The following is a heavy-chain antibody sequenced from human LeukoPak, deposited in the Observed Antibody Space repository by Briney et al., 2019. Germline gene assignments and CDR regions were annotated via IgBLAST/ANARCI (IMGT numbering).Heavy chain of an antibody. D-gene: IGHD6-13*01. CDR2: IKSKTDGGTT. Sequence: PGGSLRLSCAASGFTFINAWMSWVRQAPGKGLEWVGRIKSKTDGGTTDYAAPVKGRFTISRDDSKNTLYLQMNSLKTEDTAVYYCTTDAPYSSSWHEYWGQGTLLTVSS. J-gene: IGHJ4*02. CDR3: TTDAPYSSSWHEY. V-gene: IGHV3-15*01. CDR1: GFTFINAW.